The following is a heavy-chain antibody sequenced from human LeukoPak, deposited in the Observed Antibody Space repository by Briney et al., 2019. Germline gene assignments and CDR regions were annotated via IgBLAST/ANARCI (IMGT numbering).Heavy chain of an antibody. CDR3: AKSRCSGGSCFGYYFDY. Sequence: PGGSLRLSCAASGFTFSSYAMSWVRQAPGKGLEWVSAISGSGGSTYYADSVKGRFTISRDNSKNTLYLQMNSLRAEDTAVYYCAKSRCSGGSCFGYYFDYWGQGTLVTVSS. CDR2: ISGSGGST. J-gene: IGHJ4*02. D-gene: IGHD2-15*01. V-gene: IGHV3-23*01. CDR1: GFTFSSYA.